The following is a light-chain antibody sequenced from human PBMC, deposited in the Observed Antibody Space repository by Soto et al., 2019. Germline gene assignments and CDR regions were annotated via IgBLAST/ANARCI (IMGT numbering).Light chain of an antibody. Sequence: QPVLTQPPSASASLGASVKLTCTLSSGHSSYAIAWHQKQPEKGPRYWMDLKNDGSHTKGDGIPDRFSGSSSGAERFLIISSLQSEDEADYYCQTWGSGFQVFGGGTKVTVL. V-gene: IGLV4-69*01. J-gene: IGLJ2*01. CDR1: SGHSSYA. CDR3: QTWGSGFQV. CDR2: LKNDGSH.